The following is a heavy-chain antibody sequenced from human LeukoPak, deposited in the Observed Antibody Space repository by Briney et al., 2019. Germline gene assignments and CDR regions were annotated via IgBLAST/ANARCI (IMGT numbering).Heavy chain of an antibody. CDR3: ARELAFSTTQNY. CDR2: ISYDGSNK. CDR1: GFTFSSYA. V-gene: IGHV3-30-3*01. J-gene: IGHJ4*02. Sequence: GGSLRLSCAASGFTFSSYAMHWVRQAPGKGLEWVAVISYDGSNKYYADSVKGRFTISRDNSKNTLYLQMNSLRAEDTAVYYCARELAFSTTQNYWGQGTLVTVSS. D-gene: IGHD1-1*01.